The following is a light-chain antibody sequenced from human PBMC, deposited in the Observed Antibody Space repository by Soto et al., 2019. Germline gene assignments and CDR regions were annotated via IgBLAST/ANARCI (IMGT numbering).Light chain of an antibody. V-gene: IGLV2-23*01. J-gene: IGLJ2*01. CDR1: SSDVGSHNL. CDR3: GSYASRGVV. Sequence: QSALTQPASVSGSPGQSITISCTKTSSDVGSHNLVSWYQQHPGRAPKLMIYEDYKRPSGVSDRFSGSKSGNTASLTISGLQAEDEADYYCGSYASRGVVFGGGTKLTVL. CDR2: EDY.